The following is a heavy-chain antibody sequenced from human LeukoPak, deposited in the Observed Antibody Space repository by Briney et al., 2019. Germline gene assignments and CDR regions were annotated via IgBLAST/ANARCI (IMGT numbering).Heavy chain of an antibody. J-gene: IGHJ4*02. Sequence: PGGPLRLFCAASGFPFRSYSMIWVRDARGKGLECVSSISSSRCYIYCADPEKDRLPIDRDNAKNSLYLQMNSRRAEDTAVYYCARDSRDGYNFDYWGQRTLVTVSS. V-gene: IGHV3-21*01. D-gene: IGHD5-24*01. CDR1: GFPFRSYS. CDR3: ARDSRDGYNFDY. CDR2: ISSSRCYI.